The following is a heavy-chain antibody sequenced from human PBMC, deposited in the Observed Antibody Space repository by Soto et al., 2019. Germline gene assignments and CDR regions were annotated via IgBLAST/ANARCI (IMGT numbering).Heavy chain of an antibody. CDR2: INPDNGNT. CDR3: ARGIATGQLDP. D-gene: IGHD2-15*01. Sequence: ASVKVSCKASGYTFTRYTMNWVRQAPGQRLEWMGWINPDNGNTKSSQKFQDRVIITRDTSASTAYMDLSSLRSEGTAVYYCARGIATGQLDPCGQGTLVTVSS. J-gene: IGHJ5*02. V-gene: IGHV1-3*01. CDR1: GYTFTRYT.